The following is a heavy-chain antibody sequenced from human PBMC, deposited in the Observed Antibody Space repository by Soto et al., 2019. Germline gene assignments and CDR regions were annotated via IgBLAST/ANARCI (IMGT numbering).Heavy chain of an antibody. CDR2: IYYSGST. V-gene: IGHV4-30-4*02. CDR1: GGSISSGYYY. J-gene: IGHJ4*02. Sequence: SDTLCITCTVSGGSISSGYYYWSWIRQPPGKGLEWIGYIYYSGSTYYNPSLKSRVTISVDTSKNQFSLKLSSVTAADTAVYYCARDNRYSGYEYYDNWGQGTPVTVSS. D-gene: IGHD5-12*01. CDR3: ARDNRYSGYEYYDN.